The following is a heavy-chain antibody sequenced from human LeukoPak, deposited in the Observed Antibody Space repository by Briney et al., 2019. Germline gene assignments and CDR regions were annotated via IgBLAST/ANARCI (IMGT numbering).Heavy chain of an antibody. CDR1: GFTFSSYW. CDR2: INIDGSNT. J-gene: IGHJ4*02. CDR3: ATSRTFDY. V-gene: IGHV3-74*01. Sequence: GRSLRLSCAASGFTFSSYWMHWVRQAPGKGLVWVSHINIDGSNTRYADSVKGRFTISRDNAENTLYLQMNSLRVDDTAVYYCATSRTFDYWGQGTLVTVSS.